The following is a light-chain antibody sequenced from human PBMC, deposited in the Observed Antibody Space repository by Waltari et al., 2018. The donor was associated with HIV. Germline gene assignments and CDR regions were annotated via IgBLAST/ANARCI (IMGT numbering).Light chain of an antibody. CDR1: QIINSE. CDR2: KAS. CDR3: QQYDSYSLT. V-gene: IGKV1-5*03. J-gene: IGKJ2*01. Sequence: DIQMTQSPSTLSASIGDRVTITCRASQIINSELAWYQQKPGKAPKVLIYKASSLQSDVPSRFSGSESGTEFTLTISSLQSDDFATYYCQQYDSYSLTFGQGTKLEIK.